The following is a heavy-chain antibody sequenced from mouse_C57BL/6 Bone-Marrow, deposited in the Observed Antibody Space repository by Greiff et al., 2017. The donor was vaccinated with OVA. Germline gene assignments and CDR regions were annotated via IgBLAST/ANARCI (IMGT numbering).Heavy chain of an antibody. J-gene: IGHJ1*03. CDR2: INPYNGDT. V-gene: IGHV1-20*01. D-gene: IGHD1-1*01. CDR3: ARRGSSPGYFDV. CDR1: PSSLTFYI. Sequence: VQLKQGGSELVKPGDSVKISCKASPSSLTFYIMNWVMQSHGKSLEWIGRINPYNGDTFYNQKFKGKATLTVDKSSSTAHMELRSLTSEDSAVYYCARRGSSPGYFDVWGTGTTVTVSS.